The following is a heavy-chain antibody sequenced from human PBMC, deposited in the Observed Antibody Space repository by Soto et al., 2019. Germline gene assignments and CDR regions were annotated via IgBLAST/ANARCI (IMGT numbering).Heavy chain of an antibody. CDR2: IIPIFGTA. CDR3: ARSTYGDYSFDY. J-gene: IGHJ4*02. V-gene: IGHV1-69*13. Sequence: GASVKVSCKASGGTFSSYAISWVRQAPGQGLEWMGGIIPIFGTANYAQKFQGRVTITADESTSTAYMELSSLRSEDTAVCYCARSTYGDYSFDYWGQGTLVTVSS. D-gene: IGHD4-17*01. CDR1: GGTFSSYA.